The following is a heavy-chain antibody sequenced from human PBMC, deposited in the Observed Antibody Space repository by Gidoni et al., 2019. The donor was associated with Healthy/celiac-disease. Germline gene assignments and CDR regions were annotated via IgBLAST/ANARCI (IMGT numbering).Heavy chain of an antibody. J-gene: IGHJ5*02. V-gene: IGHV3-48*01. Sequence: GKGLEWVSYISSSSSTIYYADSVKGRFTISRDNAKNSLYLQMNSLRAEDTAVYYCARDAGDYGDYSLASNWFDPWGQGTLVTVSS. D-gene: IGHD4-17*01. CDR2: ISSSSSTI. CDR3: ARDAGDYGDYSLASNWFDP.